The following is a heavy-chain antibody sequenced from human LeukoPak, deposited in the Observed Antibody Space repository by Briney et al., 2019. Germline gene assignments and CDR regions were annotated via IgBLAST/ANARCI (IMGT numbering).Heavy chain of an antibody. Sequence: SETLSLTCTVSGGSISSGSYYWSWIRQPAGKGLEWIGRIYTSGSTNYNPSLKSRVTISVDTSKSQFSLKLSSVTAADTAVYYCARDEWELLDAFDIWGQGTMVTVSS. CDR1: GGSISSGSYY. CDR2: IYTSGST. D-gene: IGHD1-26*01. CDR3: ARDEWELLDAFDI. J-gene: IGHJ3*02. V-gene: IGHV4-61*02.